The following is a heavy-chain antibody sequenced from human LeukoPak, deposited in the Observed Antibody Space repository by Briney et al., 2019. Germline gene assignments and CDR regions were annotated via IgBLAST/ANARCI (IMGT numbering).Heavy chain of an antibody. J-gene: IGHJ3*02. CDR2: ISAYNGNT. CDR3: ARGLGIFGVVIKGAFDI. CDR1: GYTFTRYG. D-gene: IGHD3-3*01. V-gene: IGHV1-18*01. Sequence: GASVKVSCKASGYTFTRYGISGVRQAPGQGLEWTGWISAYNGNTNYAQKLQGRVTMTTDTSTSTAYMELRSLRSDDTAVYYCARGLGIFGVVIKGAFDIWGQGTMVTVSS.